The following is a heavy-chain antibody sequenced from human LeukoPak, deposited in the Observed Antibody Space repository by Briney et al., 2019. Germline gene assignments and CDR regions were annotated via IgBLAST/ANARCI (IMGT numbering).Heavy chain of an antibody. CDR3: ARDWYEGNIFDY. CDR2: ISWNSGSI. CDR1: GFTFDDYA. V-gene: IGHV3-9*01. J-gene: IGHJ4*02. Sequence: GRSLRLSCAASGFTFDDYAMHWVRQAPGKGLEWVSGISWNSGSIGYADSVRGRFTISRDNAKNSLYLQMNSLRAEDTAVYYCARDWYEGNIFDYWGQGTLVTVSS. D-gene: IGHD1/OR15-1a*01.